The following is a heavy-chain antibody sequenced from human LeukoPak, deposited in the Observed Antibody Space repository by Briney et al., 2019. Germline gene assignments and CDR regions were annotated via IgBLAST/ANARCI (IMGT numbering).Heavy chain of an antibody. CDR1: GFTLSDYY. CDR2: ISSSSSYT. V-gene: IGHV3-11*06. J-gene: IGHJ5*02. D-gene: IGHD3-10*02. Sequence: GGSLRLSCAASGFTLSDYYMSWIRQAPGKGLEWVSYISSSSSYTNYADSVKGRFTISRDNAKNSLYLQMNSLRAEDTAVYYWARDPTMFQVSHTIKWFDPWGQGTLVTVSS. CDR3: ARDPTMFQVSHTIKWFDP.